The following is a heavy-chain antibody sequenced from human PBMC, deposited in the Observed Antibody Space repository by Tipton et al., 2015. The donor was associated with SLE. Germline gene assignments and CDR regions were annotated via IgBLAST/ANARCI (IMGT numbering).Heavy chain of an antibody. CDR3: ARGLTIAVAGAFDY. J-gene: IGHJ4*02. D-gene: IGHD6-19*01. V-gene: IGHV3-21*04. CDR2: ISSSSSYI. CDR1: GFTFSSYG. Sequence: SLRLSCAASGFTFSSYGMHWVRQAPGKGLEWVSSISSSSSYIYYADSVKGRFTISRDNSKNTLYLQMNSLRAEDTAVYYCARGLTIAVAGAFDYWGQGTLVTVSS.